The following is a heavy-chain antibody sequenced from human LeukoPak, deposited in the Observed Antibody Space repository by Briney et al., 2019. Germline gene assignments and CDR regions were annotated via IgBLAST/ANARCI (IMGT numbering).Heavy chain of an antibody. J-gene: IGHJ4*02. D-gene: IGHD2-21*01. CDR1: GFTFSSYA. CDR3: ASFGEGGYFDY. V-gene: IGHV3-53*04. CDR2: IYSGGRT. Sequence: GGSLRLSCAASGFTFSSYAMSWVRQAPGKGLEWVSVIYSGGRTYYADSVKGRFTIFRHNSKNTLYLQMNSLRPEDTAVYYCASFGEGGYFDYWGQGTLVTVSS.